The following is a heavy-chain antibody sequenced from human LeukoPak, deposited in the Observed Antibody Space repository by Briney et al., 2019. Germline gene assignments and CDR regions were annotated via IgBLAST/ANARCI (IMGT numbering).Heavy chain of an antibody. J-gene: IGHJ4*02. D-gene: IGHD6-13*01. Sequence: ASVKVSCKASGYTFTSYFIHWVRQAPGQGLEWMGIISPSGGSTNYAQKFQGRVTMTRDTSTSTVYMELSSLRSEDTAVYYCARSVQGSSWYVPGDYWGQGTLVTVSS. V-gene: IGHV1-46*01. CDR3: ARSVQGSSWYVPGDY. CDR1: GYTFTSYF. CDR2: ISPSGGST.